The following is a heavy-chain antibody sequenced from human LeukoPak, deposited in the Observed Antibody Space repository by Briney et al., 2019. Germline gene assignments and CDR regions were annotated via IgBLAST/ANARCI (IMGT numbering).Heavy chain of an antibody. D-gene: IGHD6-19*01. Sequence: GASVKVSCKASGYTFTGYYMHWVRQAPGQGLEWMGWINPNSGGTNYAQKFQGRVTMTRDTSISTAYMELSRLRSDDTAVYYCARAPPVRGWYGNWFDPWGQGTLVTVSS. CDR1: GYTFTGYY. CDR3: ARAPPVRGWYGNWFDP. J-gene: IGHJ5*02. CDR2: INPNSGGT. V-gene: IGHV1-2*02.